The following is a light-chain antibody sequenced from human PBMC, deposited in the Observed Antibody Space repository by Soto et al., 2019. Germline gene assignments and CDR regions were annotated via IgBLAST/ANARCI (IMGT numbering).Light chain of an antibody. CDR3: QHYNSYPEA. CDR2: KAS. Sequence: DIQMTQSPSTLSGSVGDRVTITCRASQTISSWLAWYQQKPGQAPKLLIYKASTLKSGVPSRFSGSGSGTEFTLTISSLQPDDFAAYYCQHYNSYPEAFGQGTKVELK. V-gene: IGKV1-5*03. J-gene: IGKJ1*01. CDR1: QTISSW.